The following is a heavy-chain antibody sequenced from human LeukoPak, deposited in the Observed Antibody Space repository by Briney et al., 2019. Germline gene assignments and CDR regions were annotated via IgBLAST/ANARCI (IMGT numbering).Heavy chain of an antibody. Sequence: PGGSLRLSCVASGFTFYDYGMSWVRQAPGKGLEWVSGINWNGGSTGYADSVKGRFTISRDNAKNSLYLQMNSLRAEDTALYYCARDRNLKRGYNGYQGSFDIWGQGTMVTVSS. J-gene: IGHJ3*02. D-gene: IGHD5-12*01. V-gene: IGHV3-20*04. CDR3: ARDRNLKRGYNGYQGSFDI. CDR1: GFTFYDYG. CDR2: INWNGGST.